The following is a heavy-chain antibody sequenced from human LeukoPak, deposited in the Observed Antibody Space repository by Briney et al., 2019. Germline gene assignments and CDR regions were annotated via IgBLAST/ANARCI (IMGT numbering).Heavy chain of an antibody. Sequence: ASETLSLTCTVSGGSISSYYWSWIRQPPGKGLEWIGYIYYIGSTNYNPSLKSRVTISVDTSKNQFSLRLSSVTAADTAVYYCARVVPDYDYVWGSYRFGLDYWGQGTLVTVSS. CDR1: GGSISSYY. D-gene: IGHD3-16*02. J-gene: IGHJ4*02. CDR3: ARVVPDYDYVWGSYRFGLDY. CDR2: IYYIGST. V-gene: IGHV4-59*01.